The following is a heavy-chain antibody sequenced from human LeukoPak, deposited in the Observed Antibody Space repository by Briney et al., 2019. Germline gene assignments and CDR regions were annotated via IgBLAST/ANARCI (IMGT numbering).Heavy chain of an antibody. D-gene: IGHD3-10*02. J-gene: IGHJ6*03. V-gene: IGHV3-21*01. Sequence: PGGSLRLSCAASGFTFSSYSMNWVRQAPGKGLEWVSSISSSSSYIYYADSVKGRFTISRDNAKNSLYLQMNSLRAEDTAVYYCARDVRLGYYYMDVWGKGTTVTVSS. CDR2: ISSSSSYI. CDR3: ARDVRLGYYYMDV. CDR1: GFTFSSYS.